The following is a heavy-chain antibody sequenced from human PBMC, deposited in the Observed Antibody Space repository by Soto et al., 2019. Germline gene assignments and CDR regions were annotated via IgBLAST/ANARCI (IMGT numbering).Heavy chain of an antibody. CDR1: GFTFSDSF. Sequence: QVQLVESGGGLVQPGGSLRLSCAASGFTFSDSFMSWSRQTPGKGLEWLSYISGRGGNIYYADSVRGRFTISRDNAKNSVDLQMNSLRAGDTAVYYCAGEQGPNYMAVWGKGTTVTVS. CDR3: AGEQGPNYMAV. CDR2: ISGRGGNI. J-gene: IGHJ6*03. V-gene: IGHV3-11*01.